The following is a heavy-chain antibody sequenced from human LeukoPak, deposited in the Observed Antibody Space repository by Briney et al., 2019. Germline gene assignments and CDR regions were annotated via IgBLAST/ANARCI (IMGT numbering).Heavy chain of an antibody. V-gene: IGHV3-48*03. D-gene: IGHD6-19*01. J-gene: IGHJ4*02. CDR2: ISSSGSTI. CDR1: GFTFSSYE. CDR3: ARAGNIAVAVLDY. Sequence: GGSLRLSCAASGFTFSSYEMNWVRQAPGKGLEWVSYISSSGSTIYYVDSVKGRFTISRDNAKNSLYLQMNSLRAEDTAVYYCARAGNIAVAVLDYWGQGTLVTVSS.